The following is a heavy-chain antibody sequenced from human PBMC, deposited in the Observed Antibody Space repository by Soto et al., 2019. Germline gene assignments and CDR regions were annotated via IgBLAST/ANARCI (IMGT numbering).Heavy chain of an antibody. J-gene: IGHJ6*02. CDR3: ASSAGHPRDYYYYYGMDA. D-gene: IGHD3-10*01. CDR1: GASIRSYY. V-gene: IGHV4-4*08. CDR2: VYTSDYT. Sequence: SETLSLTCSVSGASIRSYYWHWLRQPPGKGLEWIGYVYTSDYTRYSSSLKSRVTISVDTSKSQFYLRLNSVTAADTAVYYCASSAGHPRDYYYYYGMDAWGQGTTVTVSS.